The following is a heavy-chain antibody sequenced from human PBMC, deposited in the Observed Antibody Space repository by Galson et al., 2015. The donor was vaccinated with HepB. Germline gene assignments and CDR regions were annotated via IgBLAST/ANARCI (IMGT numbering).Heavy chain of an antibody. J-gene: IGHJ4*02. CDR1: GGSISSSSYY. V-gene: IGHV4-39*07. CDR3: ARDDTGYYYY. D-gene: IGHD3-22*01. Sequence: ETLSLTCTVSGGSISSSSYYWGWIRQPPGKGLEWIGSIYYSGSTYYNPSLKSRVTISVDTSKNQFSLKLSSVTAADTAVYYCARDDTGYYYYWGQGTLVTVSS. CDR2: IYYSGST.